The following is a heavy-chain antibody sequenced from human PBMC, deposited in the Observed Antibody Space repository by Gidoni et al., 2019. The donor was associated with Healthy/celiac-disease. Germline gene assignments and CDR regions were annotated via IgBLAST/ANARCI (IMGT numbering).Heavy chain of an antibody. CDR3: AKRGPYYYYGMDV. J-gene: IGHJ6*02. Sequence: QLQLQESGPGLVKPSETLSLTCTVSGGSIGSSSYYWGWIRQPPGQGLEWIGSIYYSGSTYYNPSLKSRVTISVDTSKNQFSLKLSSVTAADTAVYYCAKRGPYYYYGMDVWGQGTTVTVSS. V-gene: IGHV4-39*01. CDR2: IYYSGST. CDR1: GGSIGSSSYY.